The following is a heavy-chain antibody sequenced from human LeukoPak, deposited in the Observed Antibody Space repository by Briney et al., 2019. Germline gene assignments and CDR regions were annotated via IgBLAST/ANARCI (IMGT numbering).Heavy chain of an antibody. J-gene: IGHJ6*02. Sequence: KPSETLSLTCPVSGVSISSYYWSWIRQTPGKGLEWIGFVDYSGSANYNPSLKSRVTISVDTSKTQFSLKLSSVTAADTAVYYCARHRRNYGMDVWGQGTTVTVSS. CDR1: GVSISSYY. CDR2: VDYSGSA. V-gene: IGHV4-59*01. CDR3: ARHRRNYGMDV.